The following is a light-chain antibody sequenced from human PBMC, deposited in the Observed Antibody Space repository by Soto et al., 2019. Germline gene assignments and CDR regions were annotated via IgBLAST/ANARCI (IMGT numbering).Light chain of an antibody. J-gene: IGKJ4*01. CDR3: QHYNTRSGVT. CDR1: QSVRSW. CDR2: DAS. V-gene: IGKV1-5*01. Sequence: DIQMTQSPSTLSASVGDRATITCRASQSVRSWFACYQQKPVRAPTFLIYDASILEDVVPSRFSGSGSGTEFTLTVSNLQSDDFATYYCQHYNTRSGVTFGRGTKVDIK.